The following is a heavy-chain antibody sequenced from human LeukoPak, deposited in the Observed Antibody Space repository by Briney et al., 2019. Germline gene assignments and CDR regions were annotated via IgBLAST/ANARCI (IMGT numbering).Heavy chain of an antibody. V-gene: IGHV3-23*01. J-gene: IGHJ4*02. CDR2: ISAGGGST. CDR3: ARGYCSTTSCAIDY. D-gene: IGHD2-2*03. Sequence: GGSLRLSCAASGFTFSNYAMSWVRQAPGKGLEWVSAISAGGGSTYYADSVKGRFTISRDNSKTTLYLQMNILRAEDTAVYYCARGYCSTTSCAIDYWGQGTLVTVSS. CDR1: GFTFSNYA.